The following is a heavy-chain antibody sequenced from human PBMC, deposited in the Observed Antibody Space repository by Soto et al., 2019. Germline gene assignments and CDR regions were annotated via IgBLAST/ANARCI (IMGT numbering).Heavy chain of an antibody. CDR3: ARGRRYGPYQLLATQNRNWFDP. J-gene: IGHJ5*02. D-gene: IGHD2-2*01. CDR2: INHSGST. V-gene: IGHV4-34*01. CDR1: GGSFSGYY. Sequence: PSETLSLTCAVYGGSFSGYYWSWIRQPPGKGLEWIGEINHSGSTNYNPSLKSRVTISVDTSKNQFSLKLSSVTAADTAVYYCARGRRYGPYQLLATQNRNWFDPWGQGTLVTVSS.